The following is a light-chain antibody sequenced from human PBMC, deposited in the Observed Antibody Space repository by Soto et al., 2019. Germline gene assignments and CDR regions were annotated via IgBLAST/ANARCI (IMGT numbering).Light chain of an antibody. Sequence: DIQMTQSPSTLSASVGDRVTITCRARQSISSWLAWYQQKPGKAPKLLIYKASSLESGVPSRFSGSGSGTEFTLTISRLQPDDFATYYCQQYNSYSPYTFGQGTKLEIK. J-gene: IGKJ2*01. CDR1: QSISSW. CDR3: QQYNSYSPYT. CDR2: KAS. V-gene: IGKV1-5*03.